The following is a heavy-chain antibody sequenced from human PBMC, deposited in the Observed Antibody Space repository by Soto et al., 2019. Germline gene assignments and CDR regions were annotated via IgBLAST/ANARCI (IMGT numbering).Heavy chain of an antibody. D-gene: IGHD4-17*01. CDR3: ARDPPGEDFDY. J-gene: IGHJ4*02. Sequence: SETLSLTCAVYVGSFSGYYWSWIRQPPGKGLEWIGEINHSGSTNYNPSLKSRVTISVDTSKNQFSLKLSSVTAADTAVYYCARDPPGEDFDYWGQGTLVTVSS. CDR1: VGSFSGYY. V-gene: IGHV4-34*01. CDR2: INHSGST.